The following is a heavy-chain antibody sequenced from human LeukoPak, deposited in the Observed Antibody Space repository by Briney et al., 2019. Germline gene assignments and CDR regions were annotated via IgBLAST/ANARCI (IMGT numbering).Heavy chain of an antibody. Sequence: GGSLRLSCAASGFTVSSNYMNWVRQAPGKGLEWVSVIYSGATTYYADSVKGRFTISRDNAKNSLYLQMNSLRAEDTAVYYCARRDSAASSDYWGQGTLVTVSS. CDR3: ARRDSAASSDY. D-gene: IGHD2-15*01. V-gene: IGHV3-53*01. J-gene: IGHJ4*02. CDR1: GFTVSSNY. CDR2: IYSGATT.